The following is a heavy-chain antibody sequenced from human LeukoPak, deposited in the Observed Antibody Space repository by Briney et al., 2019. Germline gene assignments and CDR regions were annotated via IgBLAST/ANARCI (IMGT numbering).Heavy chain of an antibody. D-gene: IGHD6-19*01. CDR3: ARRGWLDDYYFDY. CDR1: GGSISSSSYY. V-gene: IGHV4-39*01. Sequence: SETLSLTCTVSGGSISSSSYYWGWIRQPPGKGLEWIGSIYYSGSTYYNPSLKSRVTISVDTSKNQFSLKLSSVTAADTAVYYCARRGWLDDYYFDYWGQGTLVTVSS. CDR2: IYYSGST. J-gene: IGHJ4*02.